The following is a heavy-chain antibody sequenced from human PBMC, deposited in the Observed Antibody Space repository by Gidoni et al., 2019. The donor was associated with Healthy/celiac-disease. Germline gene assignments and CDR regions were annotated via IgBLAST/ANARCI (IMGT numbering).Heavy chain of an antibody. Sequence: QVQLVESGGGVVQPGRSLRLSCAASGFTFISYAMHWVRQAPGKGLEWVAVISYDGSNKYYADSVKGRFTISRDNSKNTLYLQMNSLRAEDTAVYYCAREYVDYGELRGYFDLWGRGTLVTVSS. D-gene: IGHD4-17*01. J-gene: IGHJ2*01. CDR1: GFTFISYA. CDR3: AREYVDYGELRGYFDL. V-gene: IGHV3-30*04. CDR2: ISYDGSNK.